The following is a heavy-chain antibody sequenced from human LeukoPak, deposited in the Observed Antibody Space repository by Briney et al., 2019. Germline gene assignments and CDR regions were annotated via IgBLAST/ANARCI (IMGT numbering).Heavy chain of an antibody. Sequence: GGSLRLSCAASGFTFSSYSMNWVRQAPGKGLEWVSSISDSGYYINYADSVKGRFTISRDNAKNSLYLQMNSLRAEDTAVYFCAKLDYYDTHWGQGTLVTVSS. CDR2: ISDSGYYI. J-gene: IGHJ4*02. CDR3: AKLDYYDTH. CDR1: GFTFSSYS. D-gene: IGHD3-22*01. V-gene: IGHV3-21*06.